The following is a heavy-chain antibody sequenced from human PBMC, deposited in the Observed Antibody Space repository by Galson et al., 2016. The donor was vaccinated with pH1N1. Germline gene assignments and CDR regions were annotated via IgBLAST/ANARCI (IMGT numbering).Heavy chain of an antibody. D-gene: IGHD6-19*01. CDR2: IFYSGST. CDR3: ARDVSVAGTPRLDY. J-gene: IGHJ4*02. Sequence: GKGLEWIGYIFYSGSTYYNPSLKSRVNISVDTSKNQFSLKLSSVTAADTAVYYCARDVSVAGTPRLDYWGQGTLVTVSS. V-gene: IGHV4-31*02.